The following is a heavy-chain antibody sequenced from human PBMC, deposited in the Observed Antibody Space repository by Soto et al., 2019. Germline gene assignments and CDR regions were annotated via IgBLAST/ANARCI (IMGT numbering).Heavy chain of an antibody. CDR3: ARALVVVAHPSDYGTDV. D-gene: IGHD2-15*01. Sequence: PSETLSLTCTVSGGSISSYYWSWIRQPPGKGLEWIGYIYYSGSTNYNPSLKSRVTISVDTSKNQFSLKLSSVTAADTAVYYCARALVVVAHPSDYGTDVWGQGTTVTVSS. CDR2: IYYSGST. CDR1: GGSISSYY. J-gene: IGHJ6*02. V-gene: IGHV4-59*01.